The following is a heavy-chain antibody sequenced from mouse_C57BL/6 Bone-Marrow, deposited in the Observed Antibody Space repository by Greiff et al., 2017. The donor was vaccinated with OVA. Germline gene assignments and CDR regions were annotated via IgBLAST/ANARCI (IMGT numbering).Heavy chain of an antibody. D-gene: IGHD1-1*01. CDR1: GYTFTSYG. J-gene: IGHJ2*01. CDR2: IYPRSGNT. CDR3: ARDYYGSTPFDY. V-gene: IGHV1-81*01. Sequence: VHLVESGAELARPGASVKLSCKASGYTFTSYGISWVKQRTGQGLEWIGEIYPRSGNTYYNEKFKGKATLTADKSSSTAYMELRSLTSEDSAVYFCARDYYGSTPFDYWGQGTTLTVSS.